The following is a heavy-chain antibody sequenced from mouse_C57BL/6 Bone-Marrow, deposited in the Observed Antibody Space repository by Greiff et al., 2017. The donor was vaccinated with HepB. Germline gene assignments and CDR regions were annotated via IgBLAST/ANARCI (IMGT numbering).Heavy chain of an antibody. CDR1: GFDIKDDY. CDR2: IDPENGDT. CDR3: TPITTVVAPYYYAMDY. D-gene: IGHD1-1*01. J-gene: IGHJ4*01. Sequence: VQLKQSGAELARPGAPVKLSCKASGFDIKDDYMHWVKQRPEQGLEWIGWIDPENGDTEYASKFQGKATITADTSSNTAYLQLSSLTSEDTAVYYCTPITTVVAPYYYAMDYWGQGTSVTVSS. V-gene: IGHV14-4*01.